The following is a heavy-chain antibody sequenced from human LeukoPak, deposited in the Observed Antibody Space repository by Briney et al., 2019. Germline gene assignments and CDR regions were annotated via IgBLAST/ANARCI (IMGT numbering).Heavy chain of an antibody. J-gene: IGHJ6*02. CDR2: ISAYNGNT. CDR1: GYTFTSYY. Sequence: ASVKVSCTASGYTFTSYYMHWVRQAPGQGLEWMGWISAYNGNTNYAQKLQGRVTMTTDTSTSTAYMELRSLRSDDTAVYYCARDGSVTTMSYYYYYGMDVWGQGTTVTVSS. V-gene: IGHV1-18*04. CDR3: ARDGSVTTMSYYYYYGMDV. D-gene: IGHD4-11*01.